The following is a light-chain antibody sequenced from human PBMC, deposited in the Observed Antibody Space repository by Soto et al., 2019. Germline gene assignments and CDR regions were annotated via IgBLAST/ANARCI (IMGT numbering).Light chain of an antibody. CDR3: QQLHDYPIT. CDR2: AAF. CDR1: QGIDSS. V-gene: IGKV1-9*01. Sequence: LLTQSTSSLSSTVGDRVPIPCRASQGIDSSFAWYQQKPGKAPKLLIYAAFSLQSGVPSRFSGSGSGTDFTLTISSLQPEDFATYYCQQLHDYPITFGQGTRLEI. J-gene: IGKJ5*01.